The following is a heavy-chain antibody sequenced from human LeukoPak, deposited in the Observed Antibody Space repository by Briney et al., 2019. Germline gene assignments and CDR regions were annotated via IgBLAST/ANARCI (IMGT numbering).Heavy chain of an antibody. CDR2: IYYSGST. CDR3: ARVIQNYYYYYMDV. CDR1: GGSISSYY. D-gene: IGHD5-18*01. V-gene: IGHV4-59*08. Sequence: PSETLSLTCTASGGSISSYYWSWIRQPPGKGLEWIGYIYYSGSTNYNPSLKSRVTISVDTSKNQFSLKLSSVAAADTAVYYCARVIQNYYYYYMDVWGKGTTVTVSS. J-gene: IGHJ6*03.